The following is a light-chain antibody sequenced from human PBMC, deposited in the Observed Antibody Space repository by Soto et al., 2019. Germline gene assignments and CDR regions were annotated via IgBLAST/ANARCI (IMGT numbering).Light chain of an antibody. CDR1: QGVTTN. V-gene: IGKV3-15*01. CDR3: QQYNNWPFS. J-gene: IGKJ5*01. Sequence: EIVMTQSPASLSVSPGERVTLSCRAGQGVTTNFAWYQQKSGQSPRLLIYDVSTRATGVPARFSGTGSETDFTLTISGLQYEDSAVYFCQQYNNWPFSFGQGTRLEI. CDR2: DVS.